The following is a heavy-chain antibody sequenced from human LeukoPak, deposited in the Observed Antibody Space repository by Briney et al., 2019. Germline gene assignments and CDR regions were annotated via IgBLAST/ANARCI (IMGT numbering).Heavy chain of an antibody. CDR1: GGSISSGSYY. J-gene: IGHJ4*02. CDR2: IYTSGST. D-gene: IGHD2-2*01. Sequence: SETLSLTCTVSGGSISSGSYYWSWIRQPAGKGLEWIGRIYTSGSTNYNPSLKSRVTISVDTSKNQFSLKLSSVTAADTAVYYCARGAPPYCSSTSCSRGFDYWGQGTLVTVSS. V-gene: IGHV4-61*02. CDR3: ARGAPPYCSSTSCSRGFDY.